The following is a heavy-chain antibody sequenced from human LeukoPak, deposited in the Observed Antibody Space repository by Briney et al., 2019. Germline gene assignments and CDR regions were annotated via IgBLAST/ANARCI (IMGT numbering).Heavy chain of an antibody. CDR2: IYYSGST. V-gene: IGHV4-31*03. Sequence: SQTLSLTCTVSGGSISSGGYYWSWIRQHPGKGLEWIGYIYYSGSTYYNPSLKSRVTISVDTSKNQFSLKLSSVTAADTAVYYCARVYADYYGSGSYYDYWGREPWSPSPQ. CDR3: ARVYADYYGSGSYYDY. J-gene: IGHJ4*02. D-gene: IGHD3-10*01. CDR1: GGSISSGGYY.